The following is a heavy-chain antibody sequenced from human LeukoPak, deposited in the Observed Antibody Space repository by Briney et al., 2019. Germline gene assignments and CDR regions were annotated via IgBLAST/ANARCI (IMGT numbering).Heavy chain of an antibody. J-gene: IGHJ6*03. CDR3: ARAWGSCSGGSCPLYYYYYYMDV. CDR2: ISSNGGST. Sequence: PGGSLRLSFSASGFTFISYALDWVRQAPGKGLEHVAAISSNGGSTNYANSVKGRFTISRDNSKNTLSLQMSSLRVEDMAVYYCARAWGSCSGGSCPLYYYYYYMDVWGKGTTVTVSS. V-gene: IGHV3-64*01. D-gene: IGHD2-15*01. CDR1: GFTFISYA.